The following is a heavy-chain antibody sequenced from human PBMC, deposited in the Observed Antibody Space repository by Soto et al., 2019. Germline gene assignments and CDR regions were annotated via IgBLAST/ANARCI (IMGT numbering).Heavy chain of an antibody. CDR3: AKDGGTGTDYYYYYMDV. Sequence: GGSLRLSCAASGFTFDDYAMHWVRQAPGKGLEWVSGISWNSGSIGYADSVKGRFTISRDNAKNSLYLQMNSLRAEDTALYYCAKDGGTGTDYYYYYMDVWGKGTTVTVSS. V-gene: IGHV3-9*01. CDR1: GFTFDDYA. CDR2: ISWNSGSI. D-gene: IGHD1-1*01. J-gene: IGHJ6*03.